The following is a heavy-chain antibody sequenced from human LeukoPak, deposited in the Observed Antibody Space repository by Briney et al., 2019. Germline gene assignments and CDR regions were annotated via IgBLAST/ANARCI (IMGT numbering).Heavy chain of an antibody. CDR2: IYYSGST. CDR1: GGSISSSSYY. J-gene: IGHJ4*02. V-gene: IGHV4-39*01. D-gene: IGHD1-26*01. Sequence: NPSETLSLTCTVSGGSISSSSYYWGWIRQPPGKGLEWIGSIYYSGSTYYNPSLKSRVTISVDTSKNQFSLKLSSVTAADTAVYYCAQATPYFDYWGQGTQVTVSS. CDR3: AQATPYFDY.